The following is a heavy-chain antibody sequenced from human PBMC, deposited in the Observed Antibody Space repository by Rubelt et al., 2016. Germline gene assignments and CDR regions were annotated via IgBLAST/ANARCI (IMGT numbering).Heavy chain of an antibody. CDR2: INHSGST. Sequence: QVQLQQWGAGLLKPSETLSLTCAVYGGSFSGYYWSWIRQPPGKGLEWIGEINHSGSTNYNPSLKSRVTIAVSTSKNQFSLKLGSVTAADTAVYCCARGLARAAAVPRRLWFDPWGQGTLVTVSS. CDR1: GGSFSGYY. V-gene: IGHV4-34*01. CDR3: ARGLARAAAVPRRLWFDP. D-gene: IGHD6-13*01. J-gene: IGHJ5*02.